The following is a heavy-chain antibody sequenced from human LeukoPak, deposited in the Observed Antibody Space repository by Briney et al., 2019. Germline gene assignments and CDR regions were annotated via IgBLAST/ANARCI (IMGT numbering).Heavy chain of an antibody. CDR2: IWFDGSNK. CDR1: GFSFSSYG. D-gene: IGHD3-22*01. Sequence: GSLRLSCAASGFSFSSYGMHWVRQAPGKGLEWVAVIWFDGSNKYYAEPVKGRFTISRDNSKNTLYLQMNSLRAEDTAVYYCAKGSDSSDSSLFDYWGQGTLVTVSS. J-gene: IGHJ4*02. CDR3: AKGSDSSDSSLFDY. V-gene: IGHV3-33*06.